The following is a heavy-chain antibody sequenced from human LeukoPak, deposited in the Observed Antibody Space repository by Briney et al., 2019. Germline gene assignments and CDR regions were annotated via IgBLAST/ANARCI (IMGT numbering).Heavy chain of an antibody. V-gene: IGHV3-21*01. D-gene: IGHD1-26*01. Sequence: GGSLRLSCAASGFTFSSYSMNWVRQAPGKGLEWVSSISSSSSYIYYADSVKGRFTISRDNWENALYLQMNTLRPEDTAVYYCATEALVPPSIGLLFDYWGRGTLVTVSS. J-gene: IGHJ4*02. CDR1: GFTFSSYS. CDR2: ISSSSSYI. CDR3: ATEALVPPSIGLLFDY.